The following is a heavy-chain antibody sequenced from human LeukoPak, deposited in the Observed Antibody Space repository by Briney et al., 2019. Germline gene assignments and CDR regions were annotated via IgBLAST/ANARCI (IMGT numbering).Heavy chain of an antibody. V-gene: IGHV1-2*02. Sequence: ASVKVSCKASGYTFTGYYMHWVRQAPGQGLEWMGWINPNSGGTNYAQKFQGRVTMTRDTSISTAYMELSRLRSDDTVVYYCAREYYDILTGYKEFDPWGQGTLVTVSS. CDR1: GYTFTGYY. CDR3: AREYYDILTGYKEFDP. J-gene: IGHJ5*02. CDR2: INPNSGGT. D-gene: IGHD3-9*01.